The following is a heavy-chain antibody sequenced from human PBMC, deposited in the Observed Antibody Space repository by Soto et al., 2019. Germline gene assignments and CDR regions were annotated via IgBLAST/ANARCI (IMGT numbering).Heavy chain of an antibody. D-gene: IGHD2-2*01. CDR3: ARGHCSSTSCRRGYYYYGTDV. V-gene: IGHV3-33*01. CDR2: IWYDGSNK. J-gene: IGHJ6*02. CDR1: GFTFSSYG. Sequence: GGSLRLSCAASGFTFSSYGMHWVRQAPGKGLEWVAVIWYDGSNKYYADSVKGRFTISRDNSKNTVYLQMNSLRAEDTAVYYCARGHCSSTSCRRGYYYYGTDVWGQGTTVTVSS.